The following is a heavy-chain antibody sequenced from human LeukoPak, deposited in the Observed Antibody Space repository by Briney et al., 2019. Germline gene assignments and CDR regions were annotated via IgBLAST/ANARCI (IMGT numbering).Heavy chain of an antibody. CDR1: GFTFRSYG. D-gene: IGHD1-26*01. V-gene: IGHV4-59*01. CDR3: ARGQGGNYYLNYFDY. CDR2: FYYSGST. J-gene: IGHJ4*02. Sequence: PGGSLRLSCAASGFTFRSYGMSWIRQPPGKGLEWIGHFYYSGSTNYNPSLKSRVTISVDTSRNQFSLKLTSVTAADTAVYYCARGQGGNYYLNYFDYWGQGALVTVSS.